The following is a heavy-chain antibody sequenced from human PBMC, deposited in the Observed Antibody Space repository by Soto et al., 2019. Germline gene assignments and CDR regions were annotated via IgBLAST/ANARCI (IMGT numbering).Heavy chain of an antibody. Sequence: EVQLVESGGGLVQPGGSLRLSCVASGFTVTDIYMNWVRQAPGKGLEWVSVIYKAFTDYADFVKGRFSVSTDSSKNALYLQMDNLRAEDTAVYYCAREPRYCSGGSCSIMGDAFDIWGQGAMVTVSS. J-gene: IGHJ3*02. CDR1: GFTVTDIY. CDR2: IYKAFT. D-gene: IGHD2-15*01. V-gene: IGHV3-66*01. CDR3: AREPRYCSGGSCSIMGDAFDI.